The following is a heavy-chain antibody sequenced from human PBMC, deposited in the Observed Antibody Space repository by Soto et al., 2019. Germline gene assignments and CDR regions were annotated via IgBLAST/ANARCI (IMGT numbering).Heavy chain of an antibody. D-gene: IGHD3-16*01. Sequence: ASVKVSCKASGYTFTGYYMHWVRQAPGQGLEWMGWINPNSGGTNYAQKFQGWVTITRDTSASTAYMELSSLRSEDTAVYYCARDSTFLFDPDAFDIWGQGTMVTVSS. J-gene: IGHJ3*02. CDR2: INPNSGGT. CDR1: GYTFTGYY. V-gene: IGHV1-2*04. CDR3: ARDSTFLFDPDAFDI.